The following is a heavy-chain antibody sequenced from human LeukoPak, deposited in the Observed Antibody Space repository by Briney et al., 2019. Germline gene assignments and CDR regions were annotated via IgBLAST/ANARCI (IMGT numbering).Heavy chain of an antibody. CDR1: GYTFTGYY. CDR2: INPNSGGT. D-gene: IGHD3-10*01. J-gene: IGHJ5*02. CDR3: ARVYGSGSYFMANWFDP. V-gene: IGHV1-2*02. Sequence: ASEKVSYKASGYTFTGYYMHWVRQAPGQGLEWMGWINPNSGGTNYAQKFQGRVTMTRDTSISTAYMELSRLRSDDTAVYYCARVYGSGSYFMANWFDPWGQGSLATLSS.